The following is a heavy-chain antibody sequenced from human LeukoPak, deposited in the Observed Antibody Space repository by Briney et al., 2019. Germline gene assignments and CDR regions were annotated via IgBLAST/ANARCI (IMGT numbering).Heavy chain of an antibody. V-gene: IGHV3-74*01. D-gene: IGHD1-1*01. CDR3: VRGGTTFRFDP. Sequence: QPGGSLRLSCAASGFTFSSYWMHWVRQAPGKGLVWVSRINSDGSGTSYADSVKGRFTISRGNAKNTMYLQMSSLRAEDTAVYYCVRGGTTFRFDPWGQGTLVTVSS. J-gene: IGHJ5*02. CDR2: INSDGSGT. CDR1: GFTFSSYW.